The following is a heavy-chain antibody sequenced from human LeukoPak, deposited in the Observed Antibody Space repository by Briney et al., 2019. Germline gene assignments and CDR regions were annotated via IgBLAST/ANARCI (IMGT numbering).Heavy chain of an antibody. Sequence: SETLSLTCAVSGDSISPYYWSWIRQPPGKGLEWIGYIFYSGSTSYNPSLKSRVTISVDTSKNQFSLVLSSVTLADTAIYYCARGDFYRLDSWGQGALVTVSS. D-gene: IGHD2/OR15-2a*01. V-gene: IGHV4-59*01. CDR2: IFYSGST. CDR3: ARGDFYRLDS. J-gene: IGHJ4*02. CDR1: GDSISPYY.